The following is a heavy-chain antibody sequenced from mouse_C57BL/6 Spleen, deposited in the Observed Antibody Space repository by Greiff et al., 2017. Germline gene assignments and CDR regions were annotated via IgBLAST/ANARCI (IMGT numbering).Heavy chain of an antibody. J-gene: IGHJ4*01. CDR2: ISSGGDYI. V-gene: IGHV5-9-1*02. CDR1: GFTFSSYA. CDR3: TRGGDYEDYAMDD. D-gene: IGHD2-4*01. Sequence: EVKLQESGEGLVKPGGSLKLSCAASGFTFSSYAMSWVRQTPEKRLEWVAYISSGGDYIYYADTVKGRFTISRDNARNTLYLQMSSLKSEDTAMYYCTRGGDYEDYAMDDWGQGTSVTVSS.